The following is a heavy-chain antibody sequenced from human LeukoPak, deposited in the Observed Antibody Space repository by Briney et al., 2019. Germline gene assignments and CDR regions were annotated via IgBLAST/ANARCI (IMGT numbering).Heavy chain of an antibody. CDR2: IRDSGAYG. D-gene: IGHD6-19*01. J-gene: IGHJ4*02. CDR1: RFTFSNYA. V-gene: IGHV3-23*01. CDR3: AKRARYNSARATDFDS. Sequence: GGSLTLSCAASRFTFSNYAMGWVRQAPGKGLEWVSTIRDSGAYGFYADSAKGRFTISRDNSNNLVYLQMNNLRAEDTAEYYCAKRARYNSARATDFDSWGQGTQVTVSS.